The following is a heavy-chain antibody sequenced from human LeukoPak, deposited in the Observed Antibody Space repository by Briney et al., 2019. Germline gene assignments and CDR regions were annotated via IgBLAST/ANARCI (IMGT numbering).Heavy chain of an antibody. CDR2: IIPIFGTA. J-gene: IGHJ4*02. CDR3: ARGTVQGGYYYDSSGYSI. Sequence: ASVKVSCKASGYTFTSYAISWVRQAPGQGLEWMGGIIPIFGTANYAQKFQGRVAITADESTSTAYMELSSLRSEDTAVYYCARGTVQGGYYYDSSGYSIWGQGTLVTVSS. D-gene: IGHD3-22*01. CDR1: GYTFTSYA. V-gene: IGHV1-69*13.